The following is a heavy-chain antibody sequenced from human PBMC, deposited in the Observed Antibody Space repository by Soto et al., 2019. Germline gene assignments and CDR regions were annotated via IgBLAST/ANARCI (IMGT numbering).Heavy chain of an antibody. Sequence: GSSVKVSCKASGYPFTSYGISWVRQAPGQGLEWMGWISAYNGNTNYAQKLQGRVTMTTDTSTSTAYMELRSLRSDDTAVYYCARYHCSNTSCYNAVDYRGHGTLVTVSS. CDR3: ARYHCSNTSCYNAVDY. D-gene: IGHD2-2*02. J-gene: IGHJ4*01. V-gene: IGHV1-18*04. CDR2: ISAYNGNT. CDR1: GYPFTSYG.